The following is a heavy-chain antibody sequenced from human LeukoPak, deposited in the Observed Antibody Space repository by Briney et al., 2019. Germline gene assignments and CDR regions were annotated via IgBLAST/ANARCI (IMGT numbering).Heavy chain of an antibody. Sequence: ASVKVSCKASGYTFTSYDINWVRQAPGQGLEWMGRIIPILGIANYAQKFQGRVTITADKSTSTAYMELSSLRSEDTAVYCCARDAFDIWGQGTMVTVSS. CDR1: GYTFTSYD. V-gene: IGHV1-69*04. J-gene: IGHJ3*02. CDR2: IIPILGIA. CDR3: ARDAFDI.